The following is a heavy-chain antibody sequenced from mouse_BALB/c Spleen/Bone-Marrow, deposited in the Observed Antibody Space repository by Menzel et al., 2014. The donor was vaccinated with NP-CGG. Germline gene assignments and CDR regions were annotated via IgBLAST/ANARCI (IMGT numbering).Heavy chain of an antibody. V-gene: IGHV5-12-1*01. CDR2: ISSGGGSS. CDR1: GFAFSSYD. Sequence: VQLQQSGGGLVKPGGSLKLSWAASGFAFSSYDMSWVRQTPEKGLEWVAYISSGGGSSYYSDTVKGRFTDCRDNHKNTLYLEMSSLKSEDTAMYCCGRDMMRGFAYWGQGTLVTVSA. CDR3: GRDMMRGFAY. J-gene: IGHJ3*01. D-gene: IGHD2-3*01.